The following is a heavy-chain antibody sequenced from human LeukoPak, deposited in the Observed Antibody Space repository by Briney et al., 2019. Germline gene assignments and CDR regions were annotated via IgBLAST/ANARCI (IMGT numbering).Heavy chain of an antibody. J-gene: IGHJ4*02. D-gene: IGHD6-19*01. Sequence: PGGSLRPSCAASGFTFSTYAVSWVRQAPGKGLEWVSSISGSGGSTSYADSVKGRFTISRDNSKNTLYLQMNSLRAEDTAIYYCAGVAGTKCFDYWGQGTLVTVSS. CDR3: AGVAGTKCFDY. CDR1: GFTFSTYA. V-gene: IGHV3-23*01. CDR2: ISGSGGST.